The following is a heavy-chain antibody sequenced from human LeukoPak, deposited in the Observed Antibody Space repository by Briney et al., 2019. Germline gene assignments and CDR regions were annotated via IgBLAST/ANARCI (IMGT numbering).Heavy chain of an antibody. CDR1: GGSISSSY. D-gene: IGHD3-16*01. Sequence: SETLSLTCTVSGGSISSSYWGWIRQPPGQGLEWIGYIYYSGSTNYNPSLKSRVTISVDTSKNQFSLKLTSVTAADTAVYYCARRSQENGMITANNWFDPWGQGTLVTVPS. CDR3: ARRSQENGMITANNWFDP. CDR2: IYYSGST. V-gene: IGHV4-59*08. J-gene: IGHJ5*02.